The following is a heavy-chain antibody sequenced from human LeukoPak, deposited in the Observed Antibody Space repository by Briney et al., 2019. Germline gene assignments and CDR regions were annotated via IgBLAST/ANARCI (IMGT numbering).Heavy chain of an antibody. V-gene: IGHV3-30*19. CDR1: GFSFKDTG. CDR3: ARETGSAVGSTDFDY. J-gene: IGHJ4*02. D-gene: IGHD4-17*01. CDR2: ISYDEAYK. Sequence: QTGGSLRLSCAASGFSFKDTGMHWVRQAPGKGLEWVAVISYDEAYKYYADSVKGRFTISRDNSKNTLYLQMNSLRAEDTAVYYCARETGSAVGSTDFDYWGQGTLVTVSS.